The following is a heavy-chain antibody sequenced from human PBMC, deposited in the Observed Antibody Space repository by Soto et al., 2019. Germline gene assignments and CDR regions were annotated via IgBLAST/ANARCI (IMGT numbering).Heavy chain of an antibody. J-gene: IGHJ4*02. Sequence: EVQLLESGGGLVQPGGSLRLSCAASGFTFSSYAMNWVRQAPGKGLEWVSVISGSGDSTYYADSVKGRFTISRDNSKNTLYLQMNSLRAEDTAVYYCARGSSSWYFDYWGQGPLVTISS. CDR1: GFTFSSYA. V-gene: IGHV3-23*01. CDR3: ARGSSSWYFDY. D-gene: IGHD6-13*01. CDR2: ISGSGDST.